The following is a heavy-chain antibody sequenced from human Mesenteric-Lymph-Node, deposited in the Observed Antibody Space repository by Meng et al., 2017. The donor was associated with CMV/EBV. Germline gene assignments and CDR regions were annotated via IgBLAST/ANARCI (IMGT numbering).Heavy chain of an antibody. J-gene: IGHJ4*02. Sequence: LSLTCAASGFTFSSYSMNWVRQAPGKGLEWVSSISSSSSYIYYADSVKGRFTISRDNARNSLFLQMSSLRAEDTAVYYCAKDRDGGYNYGNGYFDYWGQGTLVTVSS. V-gene: IGHV3-21*01. CDR3: AKDRDGGYNYGNGYFDY. D-gene: IGHD5-18*01. CDR2: ISSSSSYI. CDR1: GFTFSSYS.